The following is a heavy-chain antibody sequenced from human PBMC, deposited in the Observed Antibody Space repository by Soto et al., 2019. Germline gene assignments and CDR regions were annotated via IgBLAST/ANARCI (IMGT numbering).Heavy chain of an antibody. V-gene: IGHV3-74*01. CDR1: RFTFSSYW. Sequence: EERLVESGGGSVQPGGSLRLSCAASRFTFSSYWMYWVRQAPGKALVWVSRINSDGSSTRYADSVKGRFSISRDNSKSTLYLKMNTLRAEDKAVYYCARRREGYYYGLDVWGQGTTVTVSS. D-gene: IGHD1-26*01. J-gene: IGHJ6*02. CDR3: ARRREGYYYGLDV. CDR2: INSDGSST.